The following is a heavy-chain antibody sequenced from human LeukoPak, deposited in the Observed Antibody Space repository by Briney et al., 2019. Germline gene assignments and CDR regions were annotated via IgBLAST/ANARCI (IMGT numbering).Heavy chain of an antibody. V-gene: IGHV4-39*07. CDR2: IYYSGST. J-gene: IGHJ3*02. CDR1: GGSISSSSYY. CDR3: ARGPYKYDGSGAFDI. D-gene: IGHD3-22*01. Sequence: PSETLSLTCTVSGGSISSSSYYWGWIRQPPGKGLEWIGSIYYSGSTYYNPSLKSRVTMSVDTSKNQFSLKLSSVTAADTAVYYCARGPYKYDGSGAFDIWGQGTKVTVSS.